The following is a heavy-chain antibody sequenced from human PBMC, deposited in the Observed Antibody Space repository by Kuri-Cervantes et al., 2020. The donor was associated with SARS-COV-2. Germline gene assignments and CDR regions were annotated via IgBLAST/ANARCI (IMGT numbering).Heavy chain of an antibody. V-gene: IGHV1-69*04. CDR1: GGTFSSYA. J-gene: IGHJ3*02. D-gene: IGHD2-21*02. Sequence: SVKVSCKASGGTFSSYAISWVRQAAGQGLEWMGRIIPIIGIANYAQKFQGRVTITADKSTSTSYMELSSLRSDDTAVYYCARRVVVTAILDDAFDIWGQGTMVTVSS. CDR2: IIPIIGIA. CDR3: ARRVVVTAILDDAFDI.